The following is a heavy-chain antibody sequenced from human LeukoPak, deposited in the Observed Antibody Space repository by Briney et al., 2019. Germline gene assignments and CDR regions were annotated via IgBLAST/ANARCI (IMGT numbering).Heavy chain of an antibody. J-gene: IGHJ5*02. Sequence: SETLSLTCTVSGGSISDDYWSWIRQPPGKGLEWIGYIYYSGSTNYNPSLKSRVTISVDTSRNQFSLKLSSVTAADTAVYYCARGHYYYDSSGYYPNWFDPWGQGTLVTVSS. CDR3: ARGHYYYDSSGYYPNWFDP. D-gene: IGHD3-22*01. CDR1: GGSISDDY. CDR2: IYYSGST. V-gene: IGHV4-59*01.